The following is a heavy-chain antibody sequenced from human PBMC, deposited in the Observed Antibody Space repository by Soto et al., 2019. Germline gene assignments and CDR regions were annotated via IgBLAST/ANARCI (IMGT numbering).Heavy chain of an antibody. CDR1: GFTFSSYA. Sequence: GGSLRLSCAASGFTFSSYAMSWVRQAPGKGLEWVSAISGSGGSTYYADSVKGRFTISRDNSKNTLYLQMNSLRAEDTAVYYCAKYYDILTGYPPAPPDYWGQGTLVTVSS. CDR2: ISGSGGST. V-gene: IGHV3-23*01. J-gene: IGHJ4*02. D-gene: IGHD3-9*01. CDR3: AKYYDILTGYPPAPPDY.